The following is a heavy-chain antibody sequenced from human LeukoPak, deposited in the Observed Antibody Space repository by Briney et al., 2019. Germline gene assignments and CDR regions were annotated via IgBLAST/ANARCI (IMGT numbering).Heavy chain of an antibody. CDR1: GFTFSSYS. CDR2: ISYDGSNK. Sequence: GGSLRLSCAASGFTFSSYSMNWVREAPGKGLEWVAVISYDGSNKYYADSVKGRFTISRDNSKNTLYLQMNSLSAEDTAVYYCANYYDSGPQGDYWGQGILVIVSS. J-gene: IGHJ4*02. CDR3: ANYYDSGPQGDY. D-gene: IGHD3-10*01. V-gene: IGHV3-30*18.